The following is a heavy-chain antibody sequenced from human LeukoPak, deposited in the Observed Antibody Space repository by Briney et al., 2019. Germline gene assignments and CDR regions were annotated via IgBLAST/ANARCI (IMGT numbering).Heavy chain of an antibody. Sequence: ASVKVSCKASGYTFISYDITWLRQAPGQGLEWMGWISAYSGHTNYAQKLQGRVSMTTDTSTSTAYMDLRSLRSDDTAVYYCARSSGVRDWFDPWGQGTLVTVSS. V-gene: IGHV1-18*01. D-gene: IGHD6-6*01. CDR2: ISAYSGHT. CDR1: GYTFISYD. J-gene: IGHJ5*02. CDR3: ARSSGVRDWFDP.